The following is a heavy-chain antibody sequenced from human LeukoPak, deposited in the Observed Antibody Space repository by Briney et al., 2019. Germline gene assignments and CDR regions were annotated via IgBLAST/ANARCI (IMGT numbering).Heavy chain of an antibody. CDR3: ARVASWNYGFWFDP. CDR2: IYYSGST. D-gene: IGHD1-7*01. CDR1: GGSISSYY. J-gene: IGHJ5*02. Sequence: SETLSLTCTVSGGSISSYYWSWIRQPPGKGLEWIGYIYYSGSTNYNPSLKSRVTISVDTSKNQFSLKLSSVTAADTAVYYCARVASWNYGFWFDPWGQGTLVTVSS. V-gene: IGHV4-59*01.